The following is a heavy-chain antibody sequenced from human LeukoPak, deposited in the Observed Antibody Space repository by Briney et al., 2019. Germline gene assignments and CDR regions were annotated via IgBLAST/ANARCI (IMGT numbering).Heavy chain of an antibody. Sequence: GGSLRLSCAASGFTFSDYYMSWIRQAPGKGLEWVSYISSSGSTIYYADSVKGRFTISRDNAKNSLHLQMNSLRAEDTAVYYCARDEEGGPNWFDPWGQGTLVTVSS. D-gene: IGHD2-15*01. CDR3: ARDEEGGPNWFDP. CDR2: ISSSGSTI. V-gene: IGHV3-11*01. CDR1: GFTFSDYY. J-gene: IGHJ5*02.